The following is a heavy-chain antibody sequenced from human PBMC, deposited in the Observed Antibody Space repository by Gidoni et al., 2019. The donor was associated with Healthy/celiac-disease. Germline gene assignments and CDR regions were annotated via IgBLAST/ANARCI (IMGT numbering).Heavy chain of an antibody. CDR2: IYSCGST. J-gene: IGHJ4*02. D-gene: IGHD1-26*01. V-gene: IGHV3-53*02. CDR1: GFTVSSNY. Sequence: EVQLVETGGGLIQPGGSLSLSCAASGFTVSSNYMGWVRQAPGKGLEWVSVIYSCGSTYDADSVKGRFTISRDNSKNTLYLQMNSLGAEDTAVYYCATPIVGATDYWGQGTLVTVSS. CDR3: ATPIVGATDY.